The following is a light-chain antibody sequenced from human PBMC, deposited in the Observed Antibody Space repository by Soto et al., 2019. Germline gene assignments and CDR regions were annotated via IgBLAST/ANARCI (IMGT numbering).Light chain of an antibody. J-gene: IGKJ2*01. CDR2: DAS. Sequence: DIQMTQSPSSLSASVGDRVTITCQASQDISNYLNWYQQKPGKAPKLLIYDASNLETGVPSRFSGSGSGTDFTFTISSLHPEDIAQYYCQQNDNLPPTFGQGTKLEIK. V-gene: IGKV1-33*01. CDR1: QDISNY. CDR3: QQNDNLPPT.